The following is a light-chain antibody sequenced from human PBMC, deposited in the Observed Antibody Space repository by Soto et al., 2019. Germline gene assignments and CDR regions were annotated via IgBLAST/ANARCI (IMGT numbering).Light chain of an antibody. Sequence: DVVMTQSPLSLPVILGQPASISCRSSQSLEYSDGNTYLNWFLQRPGQSPRRLIYKVSNRDSGVPDRFSGSGSATDFTLKISRVEAEDVGVYYCMQGTHWPYTFGQGTKLEIK. CDR2: KVS. V-gene: IGKV2-30*01. CDR3: MQGTHWPYT. J-gene: IGKJ2*01. CDR1: QSLEYSDGNTY.